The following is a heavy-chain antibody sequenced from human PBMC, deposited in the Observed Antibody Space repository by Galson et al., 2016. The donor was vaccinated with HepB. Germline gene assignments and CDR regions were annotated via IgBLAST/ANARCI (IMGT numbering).Heavy chain of an antibody. CDR1: GFSLNTGGMC. D-gene: IGHD1-26*01. J-gene: IGHJ3*01. Sequence: PALVKPTQTLTLTCSFSGFSLNTGGMCVSWIRQPPGKALEWLALIDWEDDKYYTPSLKTRLTISKDTSKNHVALTMTNMGPVDTATYYCARVSGNYYLGFDFWGQGTMVTVSS. CDR3: ARVSGNYYLGFDF. CDR2: IDWEDDK. V-gene: IGHV2-70*01.